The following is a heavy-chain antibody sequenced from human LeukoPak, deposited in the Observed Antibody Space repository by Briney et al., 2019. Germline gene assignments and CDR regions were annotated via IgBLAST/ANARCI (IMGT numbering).Heavy chain of an antibody. Sequence: GGSLRLSCAASGFTFSDYWMHWVRQAPGKGLVWVSRIKSDGGLTNYADSVKGRFTISRDNAKNSLFLQMNSLRAEDTAVYYCARDWSYGSPGYWGQGTLVTVSS. V-gene: IGHV3-74*01. CDR1: GFTFSDYW. D-gene: IGHD2-15*01. CDR2: IKSDGGLT. J-gene: IGHJ4*02. CDR3: ARDWSYGSPGY.